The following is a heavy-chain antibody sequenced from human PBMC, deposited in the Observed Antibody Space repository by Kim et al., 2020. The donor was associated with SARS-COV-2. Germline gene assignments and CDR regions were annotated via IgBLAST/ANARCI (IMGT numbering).Heavy chain of an antibody. Sequence: GGSLRLSCAASEITFSNYAMSWVRQAPGKVLEWVSAITDDGGSTYYADSVKGRFTISRDNSKDTLYLQMNSLSVEDTAVYYCAKGSAPSRPYYFDYWGQGTLVTVSS. CDR3: AKGSAPSRPYYFDY. CDR1: EITFSNYA. CDR2: ITDDGGST. V-gene: IGHV3-23*01. J-gene: IGHJ4*02.